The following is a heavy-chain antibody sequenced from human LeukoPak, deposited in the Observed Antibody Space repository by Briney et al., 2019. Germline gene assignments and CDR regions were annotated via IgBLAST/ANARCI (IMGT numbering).Heavy chain of an antibody. CDR2: TYYRSKWYN. CDR1: GDSVSNNNAA. V-gene: IGHV6-1*01. Sequence: SQTLSLTCAISGDSVSNNNAAWNWIRQSPSRGLEWLGRTYYRSKWYNDYAASVKSRITINPDTSKNQFSLQLNSVTPEDTAVYYCASTSIAARSFDYWGQGTLVTVSS. J-gene: IGHJ4*02. CDR3: ASTSIAARSFDY. D-gene: IGHD6-6*01.